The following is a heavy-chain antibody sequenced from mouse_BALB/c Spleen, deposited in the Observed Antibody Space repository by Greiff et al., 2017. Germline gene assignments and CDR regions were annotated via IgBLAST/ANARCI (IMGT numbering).Heavy chain of an antibody. Sequence: VKLVESGAELVKPGASVKLSCKASGYTFTSYYMYWVKQRPGQGLEWIGEINPSNGGTNFNEKFKSKATLTVDKSSSTAYMQLSSLTSEDSAVYYCTRRYYGRGYAMDYWGQGTSVTVSS. CDR1: GYTFTSYY. J-gene: IGHJ4*01. CDR3: TRRYYGRGYAMDY. D-gene: IGHD1-1*01. CDR2: INPSNGGT. V-gene: IGHV1S81*02.